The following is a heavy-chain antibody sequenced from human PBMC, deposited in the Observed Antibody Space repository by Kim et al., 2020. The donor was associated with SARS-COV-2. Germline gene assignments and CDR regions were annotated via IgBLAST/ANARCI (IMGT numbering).Heavy chain of an antibody. D-gene: IGHD2-8*02. CDR1: GGSISSYY. V-gene: IGHV4-59*01. Sequence: SETLSPTCTVSGGSISSYYWSWIRQPPGKGLEWIGYIYYSGSTNYNPSLKSRVTISVDTSKNQFSLKLSSVTAADTAVYYCARVGDYWSWVSHGMDVWGQGTTVTVSS. CDR2: IYYSGST. CDR3: ARVGDYWSWVSHGMDV. J-gene: IGHJ6*02.